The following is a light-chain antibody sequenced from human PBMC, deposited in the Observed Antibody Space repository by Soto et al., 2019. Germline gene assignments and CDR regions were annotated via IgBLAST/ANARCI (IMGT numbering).Light chain of an antibody. CDR3: QHYDGPPFT. CDR2: GVS. CDR1: QSVNSRF. Sequence: EIVLTQSPGTLSLSPGERATLSCRASQSVNSRFLAWYQQKPGQAPSLLIYGVSSRATAIPDRFSGSGSGTDFTLIISRLVPEDFAVYYCQHYDGPPFTFGPGTKVDIK. V-gene: IGKV3-20*01. J-gene: IGKJ3*01.